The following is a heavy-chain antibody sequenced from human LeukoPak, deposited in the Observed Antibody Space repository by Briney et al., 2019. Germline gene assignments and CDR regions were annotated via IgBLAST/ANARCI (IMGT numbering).Heavy chain of an antibody. CDR2: IYYSGST. J-gene: IGHJ4*02. V-gene: IGHV4-59*01. D-gene: IGHD4-17*01. CDR1: GGSISSYY. Sequence: PSETLSLTCTVSGGSISSYYWSWIRQPPGKGLEWIGYIYYSGSTNYNPSLKSRGTISVDTSKNQFSLKLSSVTAADTAVYYCARKDGDYYFDYWGQGTLVTVSS. CDR3: ARKDGDYYFDY.